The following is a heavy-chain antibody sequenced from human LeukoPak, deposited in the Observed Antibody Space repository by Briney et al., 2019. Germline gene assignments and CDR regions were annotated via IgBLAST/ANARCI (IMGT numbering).Heavy chain of an antibody. CDR1: GYTFTGYY. Sequence: GASVKVSCKASGYTFTGYYMHWVRQAPGQGLEWMGWINPNSGGTNYAQKFQGRVTMTRNTSISTAYMELSRLRSDDTAVYYCARDSILGYCSGGSCYDLDYWGQGTLATVSS. CDR3: ARDSILGYCSGGSCYDLDY. CDR2: INPNSGGT. J-gene: IGHJ4*02. V-gene: IGHV1-2*02. D-gene: IGHD2-15*01.